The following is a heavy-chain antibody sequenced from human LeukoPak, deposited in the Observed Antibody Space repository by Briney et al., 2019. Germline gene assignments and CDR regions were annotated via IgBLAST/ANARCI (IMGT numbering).Heavy chain of an antibody. CDR1: GFSFSSYA. CDR2: ISYDGSNK. J-gene: IGHJ5*02. Sequence: GGSLRLSCAASGFSFSSYAIHWVRQAPGKGLEWVALISYDGSNKYYVDSVKGRFAISRDNSKNTLYLQMNSLRAEDTAVYYCARGTTVVWKPPFDPWGQGTLVTVSS. V-gene: IGHV3-30*03. D-gene: IGHD4-23*01. CDR3: ARGTTVVWKPPFDP.